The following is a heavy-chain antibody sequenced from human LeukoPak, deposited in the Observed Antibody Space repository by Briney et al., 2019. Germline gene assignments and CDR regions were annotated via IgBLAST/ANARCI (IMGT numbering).Heavy chain of an antibody. V-gene: IGHV3-48*03. J-gene: IGHJ4*02. D-gene: IGHD3-22*01. CDR3: AREARSSGYYYLY. CDR1: GFTFSSYE. Sequence: PGGSLRLSCAASGFTFSSYEMNWVRQAPGKGLEWVSYISSSSSTIYYADSVKGRFTISRDNAKNSLYLQMNSLRAEDTAVYYCAREARSSGYYYLYWGQGTLVTVSS. CDR2: ISSSSSTI.